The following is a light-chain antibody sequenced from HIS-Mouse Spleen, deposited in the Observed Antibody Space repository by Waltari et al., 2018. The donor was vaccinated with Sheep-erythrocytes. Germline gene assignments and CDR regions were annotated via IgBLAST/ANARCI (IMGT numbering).Light chain of an antibody. CDR1: SSDAGSYNL. CDR3: CSYAGSSTWV. Sequence: QSALTQPASVSGSPGQSITISCTGPSSDAGSYNLVSWYQHHTGKAPKLLIYEGSKRPSGVSNRFSGSKSGNTASLTISGLQAEDEADYYCCSYAGSSTWVFGGGTKLTVL. CDR2: EGS. V-gene: IGLV2-23*01. J-gene: IGLJ3*02.